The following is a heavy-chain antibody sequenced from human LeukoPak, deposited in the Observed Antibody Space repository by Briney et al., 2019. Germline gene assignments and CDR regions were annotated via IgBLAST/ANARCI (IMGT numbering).Heavy chain of an antibody. V-gene: IGHV3-7*01. J-gene: IGHJ4*02. Sequence: GGSLRLSCAASGVTFSSYWMSWVRQAPGKGLEWVASIKQDGSEKYCVDSVKGRFTISRDNAKNSLYLQMNSLRAEDTAVYYCAREFSSGWYYFDYWGQGTLVTVSS. CDR3: AREFSSGWYYFDY. CDR1: GVTFSSYW. D-gene: IGHD6-19*01. CDR2: IKQDGSEK.